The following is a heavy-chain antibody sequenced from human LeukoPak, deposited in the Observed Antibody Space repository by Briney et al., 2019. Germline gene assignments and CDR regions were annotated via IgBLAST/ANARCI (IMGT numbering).Heavy chain of an antibody. J-gene: IGHJ4*02. CDR3: ARDRVIQGFSSGWLFDY. CDR1: GFTFSNYY. D-gene: IGHD6-19*01. CDR2: IEQDGSEK. V-gene: IGHV3-7*05. Sequence: GGSLRLSCAASGFTFSNYYMTWVRQAPGKGLEWVANIEQDGSEKYYVDSVKGRFTISRDNAKNSLFLQMNSLRPEDTAVYYCARDRVIQGFSSGWLFDYWGQGTLVTVSS.